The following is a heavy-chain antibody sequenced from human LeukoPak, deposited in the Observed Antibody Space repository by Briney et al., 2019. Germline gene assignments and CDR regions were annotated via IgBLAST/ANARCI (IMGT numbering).Heavy chain of an antibody. D-gene: IGHD5-18*01. V-gene: IGHV3-48*03. CDR3: ARGGYSYGSGYAFDI. CDR1: GFTFSSYE. J-gene: IGHJ3*02. CDR2: ISSSGSSI. Sequence: GGSLRLSCAPSGFTFSSYEMKCVRQAPGKGREWVSYISSSGSSIYSADSVKVRFTISRDNAKNSLYLQMNSLRAEDTAVYYCARGGYSYGSGYAFDIWGQRTMVTVSS.